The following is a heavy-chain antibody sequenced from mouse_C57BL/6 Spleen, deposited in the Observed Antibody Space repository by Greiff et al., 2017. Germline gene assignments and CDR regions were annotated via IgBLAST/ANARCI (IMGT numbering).Heavy chain of an antibody. CDR2: IYPGDGDT. CDR1: GYAFSSYW. CDR3: ARSSSITTVVDY. J-gene: IGHJ2*01. Sequence: QVQLQQSGAELVKPGASVKISCKASGYAFSSYWMNWVKQRPGKGLEWIGQIYPGDGDTNYNGKFKGKATLTADKSSSTAYMQLSILTSEDSAVYFCARSSSITTVVDYWGQGTTLTVSS. V-gene: IGHV1-80*01. D-gene: IGHD1-1*01.